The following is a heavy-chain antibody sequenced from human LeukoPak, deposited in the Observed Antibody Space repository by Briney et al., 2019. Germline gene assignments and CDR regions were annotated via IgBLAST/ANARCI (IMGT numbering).Heavy chain of an antibody. CDR2: ISAYNGNT. Sequence: ASVKVSCKASGYTFTSYGISWVRQAPGQGLEWMGWISAYNGNTNYAQKLQGRVTMTTDTSTSTAYMELRSLRSDDTAVYYCARDVVVADYYYYGMDVWGQGTTVTVSS. J-gene: IGHJ6*02. CDR3: ARDVVVADYYYYGMDV. D-gene: IGHD2-15*01. V-gene: IGHV1-18*01. CDR1: GYTFTSYG.